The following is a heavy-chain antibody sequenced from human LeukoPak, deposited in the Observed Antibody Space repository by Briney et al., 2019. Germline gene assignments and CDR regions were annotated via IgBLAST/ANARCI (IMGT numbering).Heavy chain of an antibody. CDR3: AKDVPFSSAYALEY. CDR1: GFTFSNVW. J-gene: IGHJ4*02. CDR2: IKARSVGETT. D-gene: IGHD5-12*01. V-gene: IGHV3-15*01. Sequence: GGSLRLSCVASGFTFSNVWMTWVRQAPGKGLAWVGRIKARSVGETTDYAESVRGRFTISRDDSKNTLYLQMHSLKIEDTAVYFCAKDVPFSSAYALEYWGQGTLVSVSS.